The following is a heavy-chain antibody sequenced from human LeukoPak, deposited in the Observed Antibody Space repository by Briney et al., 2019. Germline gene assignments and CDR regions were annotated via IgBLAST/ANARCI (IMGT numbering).Heavy chain of an antibody. V-gene: IGHV3-30*04. CDR1: RFTLSAYA. D-gene: IGHD3-10*01. J-gene: IGHJ5*02. CDR2: ISYDESYK. Sequence: GGSLRLSCAASRFTLSAYAMHWVRQAPGEGLEWLAFISYDESYKYYADSVKGRFTISRDISKNTMYLQMNSLKPEDTAVYYCARGSASGSYNNWFDPWGQGTLVTVSS. CDR3: ARGSASGSYNNWFDP.